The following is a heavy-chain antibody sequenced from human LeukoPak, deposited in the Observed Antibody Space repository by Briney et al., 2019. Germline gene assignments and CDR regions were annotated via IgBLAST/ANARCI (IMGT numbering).Heavy chain of an antibody. Sequence: SSETLSLTCTASGGSISSSSYYWGWIRQPPGKGLEWIGSIYYSGSTYYNPSLKSRVTISVDTSKNQFSLKLTSVTAADTAVYYCARQSTKYSSGWFFDYWGQGTLVTVSS. CDR2: IYYSGST. CDR3: ARQSTKYSSGWFFDY. V-gene: IGHV4-39*01. D-gene: IGHD6-19*01. J-gene: IGHJ4*02. CDR1: GGSISSSSYY.